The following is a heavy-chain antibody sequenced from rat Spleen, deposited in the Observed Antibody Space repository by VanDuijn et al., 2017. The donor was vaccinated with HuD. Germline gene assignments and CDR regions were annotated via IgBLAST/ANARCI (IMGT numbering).Heavy chain of an antibody. D-gene: IGHD1-12*02. CDR2: ISTGCGNT. CDR1: GFTFSNYD. CDR3: TTDTFYDGSYYPGGFDY. J-gene: IGHJ2*01. Sequence: EVQLVESGGGLVQPGRSLKLSCAASGFTFSNYDMAWVRQAPTKGLEWVASISTGCGNTYYRDSVKGRFTISRDNAKSTLYLQMDSLRSEDTATYYCTTDTFYDGSYYPGGFDYWGQGVMVTVSS. V-gene: IGHV5S23*01.